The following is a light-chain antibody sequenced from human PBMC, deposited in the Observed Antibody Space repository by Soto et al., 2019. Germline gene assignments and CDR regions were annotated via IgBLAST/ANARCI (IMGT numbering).Light chain of an antibody. CDR2: EVT. J-gene: IGLJ1*01. CDR1: RREIGGYNY. Sequence: QSLLTQPPPPSGSPGQSLPISRPGTRREIGGYNYVSWYQHHPGKAPKLMIYEVTKRPSGVPDRFSGSKSGNTASLTVSGLQAEDEADYYCSSFAGTNTIYVFGTGTKVTVL. V-gene: IGLV2-8*01. CDR3: SSFAGTNTIYV.